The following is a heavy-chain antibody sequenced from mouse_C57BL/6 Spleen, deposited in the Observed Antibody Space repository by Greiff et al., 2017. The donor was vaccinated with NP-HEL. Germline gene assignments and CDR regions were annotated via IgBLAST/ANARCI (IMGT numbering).Heavy chain of an antibody. D-gene: IGHD2-12*01. J-gene: IGHJ4*01. CDR1: GYTFTDYN. CDR3: ARKWRYYMDAMDY. V-gene: IGHV1-18*01. Sequence: EVQLHQSGPELVKPGASVKIPCKASGYTFTDYNMDWVKQSHGKSLEWIGDINPNNGGTIYNQKFKVKSTLTVDKSSSTAYMELRSLTSEDTAVYYCARKWRYYMDAMDYWGQGTSVTVSS. CDR2: INPNNGGT.